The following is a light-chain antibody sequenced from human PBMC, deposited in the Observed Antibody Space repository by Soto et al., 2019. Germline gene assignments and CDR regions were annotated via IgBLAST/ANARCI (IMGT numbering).Light chain of an antibody. Sequence: EIVSTQSPGTLSLSPGERAKISCRASPSVSSNYLAWYQQKPCQAHRLMIYGASSRATGIPDRFSGSVSGTDFTLTIRRLEPEDFAVYYGQQYGSSYTWTFGQGTKLDIK. V-gene: IGKV3-20*01. CDR2: GAS. J-gene: IGKJ1*01. CDR3: QQYGSSYTWT. CDR1: PSVSSNY.